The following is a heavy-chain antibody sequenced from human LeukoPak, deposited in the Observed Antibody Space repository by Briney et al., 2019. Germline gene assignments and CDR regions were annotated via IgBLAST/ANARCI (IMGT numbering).Heavy chain of an antibody. CDR1: GFTFSSCA. CDR3: ARVVLDHF. D-gene: IGHD6-6*01. Sequence: PGGSLRLSCAASGFTFSSCAMSWVRQAPGKGLEWVSSISSGSRRIHYADSMRGRFTISRDNAMSSVYLQMNNLRVEDTATYFCARVVLDHFWGRGTLVTVSS. CDR2: ISSGSRRI. V-gene: IGHV3-21*06. J-gene: IGHJ4*02.